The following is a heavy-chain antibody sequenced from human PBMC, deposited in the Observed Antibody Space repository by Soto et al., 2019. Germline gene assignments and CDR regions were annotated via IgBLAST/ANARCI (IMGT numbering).Heavy chain of an antibody. CDR1: GFTFSSYG. CDR3: AKDELIGGWSPNPVY. Sequence: GGSLRLSCAASGFTFSSYGMHWVRQAPGKGLEWVAVISYDGSNKYYADSVKGRFTISRDNSKNTLYLQMNSLRAEDTAVYYCAKDELIGGWSPNPVYWGQGTLVTVSS. J-gene: IGHJ4*02. V-gene: IGHV3-30*18. CDR2: ISYDGSNK. D-gene: IGHD6-19*01.